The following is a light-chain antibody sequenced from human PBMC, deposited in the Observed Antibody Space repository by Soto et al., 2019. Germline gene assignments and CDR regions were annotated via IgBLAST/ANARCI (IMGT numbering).Light chain of an antibody. CDR3: QQYGGLPLT. J-gene: IGKJ4*01. CDR1: QSVPTNY. CDR2: GAS. V-gene: IGKV3-20*01. Sequence: EIVLTQSPGTLSLSPGDTATLSCRASQSVPTNYLAWYQQKPGQAPSLLIYGASRMTTGIPDRFSGSGSGTDFTLTIRPESEDFAVYYCQQYGGLPLTFGGATKVEI.